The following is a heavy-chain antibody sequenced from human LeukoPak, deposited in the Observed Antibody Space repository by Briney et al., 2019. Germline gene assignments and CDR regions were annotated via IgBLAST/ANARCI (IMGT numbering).Heavy chain of an antibody. CDR1: GFTFSSYW. Sequence: GGSLRLSCAASGFTFSSYWMSWVRQAPGKGLEWVANIKQDGSEKYYVDSVKGRFTISRDNAKNSLSLQMNSLRADDAAVYYCARGSDVIIAPTGLWFDPWGQGTVVTVSS. CDR3: ARGSDVIIAPTGLWFDP. D-gene: IGHD2-15*01. CDR2: IKQDGSEK. J-gene: IGHJ5*02. V-gene: IGHV3-7*03.